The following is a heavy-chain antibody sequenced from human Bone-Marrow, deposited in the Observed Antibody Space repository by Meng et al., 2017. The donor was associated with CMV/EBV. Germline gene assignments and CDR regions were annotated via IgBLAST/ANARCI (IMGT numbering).Heavy chain of an antibody. Sequence: SVHGGKKPGAPVKVSCKASAYTLTDYSIPWVRQAPGQWLEWMGGIIPIFGTANYAQKFQGRVTITADESTSTAYMELSSLRSEDTAVYYCARDYSNNPPGTFGPLHDPWGQGTLVTVSS. CDR3: ARDYSNNPPGTFGPLHDP. V-gene: IGHV1-69*13. CDR1: AYTLTDYS. J-gene: IGHJ5*02. CDR2: IIPIFGTA. D-gene: IGHD4-11*01.